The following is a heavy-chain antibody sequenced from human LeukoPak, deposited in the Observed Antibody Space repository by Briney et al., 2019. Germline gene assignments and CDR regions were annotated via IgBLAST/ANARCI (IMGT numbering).Heavy chain of an antibody. V-gene: IGHV3-23*01. D-gene: IGHD2-15*01. CDR2: ITDSGDGT. J-gene: IGHJ4*02. CDR3: AKDSPVATR. Sequence: PGGSLRLSCAASGFIFSPYAMSWVRQAPGKGLEWVSSITDSGDGTYYADSVKGRFTISRDASKNTLYLQMNSLRAEDTAVYYCAKDSPVATRWGQGTLVTVSS. CDR1: GFIFSPYA.